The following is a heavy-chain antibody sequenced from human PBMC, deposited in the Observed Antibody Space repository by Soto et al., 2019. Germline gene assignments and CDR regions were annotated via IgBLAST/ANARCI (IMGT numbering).Heavy chain of an antibody. CDR3: ARGEKNWGCSGGSCWAFAFDI. Sequence: WASVKVSCKASGGTFSSYAISWVRQAPGQGLEWMGGIIPIFGTANYAQKFQGRVTITADKSTSTAYMELSSLRSEDTAVYYCARGEKNWGCSGGSCWAFAFDIWGQGTMVTVSS. CDR1: GGTFSSYA. V-gene: IGHV1-69*06. J-gene: IGHJ3*02. D-gene: IGHD2-15*01. CDR2: IIPIFGTA.